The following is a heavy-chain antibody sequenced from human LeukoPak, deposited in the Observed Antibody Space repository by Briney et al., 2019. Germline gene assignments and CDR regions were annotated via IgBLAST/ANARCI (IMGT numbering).Heavy chain of an antibody. D-gene: IGHD5-12*01. J-gene: IGHJ4*02. V-gene: IGHV4-61*02. CDR1: GGSISSGSYY. CDR3: ARDFRGYSGYDSGH. Sequence: PSQTLSLTCTVSGGSISSGSYYWSWIRQPAGKGLEWIGRIYTSGSTNYNPSLKSRVTISVDTSKNQFSLKLSSVTAADTAVYYCARDFRGYSGYDSGHWGQGTLVTVSS. CDR2: IYTSGST.